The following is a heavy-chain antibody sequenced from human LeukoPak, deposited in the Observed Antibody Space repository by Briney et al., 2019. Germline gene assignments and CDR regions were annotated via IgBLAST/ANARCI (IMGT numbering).Heavy chain of an antibody. CDR1: GGSISSGSYY. CDR3: ARVGDNWNDDFDY. D-gene: IGHD1-20*01. Sequence: SQTLSLTCTVSGGSISSGSYYWSWIRQPAGKGLEWIGRIYTSGSTNYNPSLKSRVTISVDTSKNQFSLKLSSVTAADTAVYYCARVGDNWNDDFDYWGQGTLVTVSS. J-gene: IGHJ4*02. V-gene: IGHV4-61*02. CDR2: IYTSGST.